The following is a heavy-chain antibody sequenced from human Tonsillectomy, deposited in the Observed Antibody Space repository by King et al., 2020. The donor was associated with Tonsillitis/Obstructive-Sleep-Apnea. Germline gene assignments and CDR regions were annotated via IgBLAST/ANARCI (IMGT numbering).Heavy chain of an antibody. CDR1: GGSISIGVYY. J-gene: IGHJ3*02. CDR3: ARGYGDYDAFDI. Sequence: QLQESGPGLVKPSQTLSLTCTVSGGSISIGVYYWSWIRQHPGKGLEWIGHIYYSGSMYYNPSLKSRVTISVDTSKSQLSLKLSSVTAADTAVYHCARGYGDYDAFDIWGQGTMVTVSS. V-gene: IGHV4-31*03. D-gene: IGHD4-17*01. CDR2: IYYSGSM.